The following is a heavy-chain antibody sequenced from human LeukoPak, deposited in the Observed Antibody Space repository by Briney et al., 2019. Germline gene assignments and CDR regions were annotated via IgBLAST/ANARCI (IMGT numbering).Heavy chain of an antibody. D-gene: IGHD3-3*01. CDR1: GFTFSNSW. CDR2: INTDGSST. CDR3: ATQAGITIFGRYFDY. J-gene: IGHJ4*02. Sequence: PGGSLRLSCAASGFTFSNSWMNGVRQAPGKGLLWVSRINTDGSSTTYADSVKGRFTISRDNAKNTLYLQMNSLRAEDTGVYYCATQAGITIFGRYFDYWGQGTLVTVSS. V-gene: IGHV3-74*01.